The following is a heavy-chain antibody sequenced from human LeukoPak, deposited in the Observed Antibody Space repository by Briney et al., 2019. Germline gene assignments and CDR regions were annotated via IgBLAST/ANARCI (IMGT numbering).Heavy chain of an antibody. CDR1: GFTFSSYG. CDR3: ARDDTYYYDSSGSPDAFDI. D-gene: IGHD3-22*01. J-gene: IGHJ3*02. CDR2: ISSSSSYI. Sequence: GRSLRLSCAASGFTFSSYGMNWVRQAPGKGLEWVSSISSSSSYIYYADSVKGRFTIFRDNAKNSLYLQMNSLRAEDTAAYYCARDDTYYYDSSGSPDAFDIWGQGTMVTVSS. V-gene: IGHV3-21*01.